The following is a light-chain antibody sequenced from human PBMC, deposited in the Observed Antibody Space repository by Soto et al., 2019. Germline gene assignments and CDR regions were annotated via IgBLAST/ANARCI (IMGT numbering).Light chain of an antibody. CDR1: QSVSSN. V-gene: IGKV3-15*01. Sequence: EIVMTQSPATLSVSPGARATLSCRASQSVSSNLAWYQQKPGQAPRLLIYGASTRATGIPARFSGSGSGTEFTLTISSLQSEEFAVYYCEHYNNWPTLGQGTKVEIK. J-gene: IGKJ1*01. CDR2: GAS. CDR3: EHYNNWPT.